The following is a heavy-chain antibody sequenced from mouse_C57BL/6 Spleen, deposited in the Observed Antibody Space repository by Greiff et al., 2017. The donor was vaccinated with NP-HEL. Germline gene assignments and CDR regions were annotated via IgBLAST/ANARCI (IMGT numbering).Heavy chain of an antibody. CDR1: GYTFTDYY. J-gene: IGHJ3*01. CDR3: ARGNDYDVAWFAY. D-gene: IGHD2-4*01. V-gene: IGHV1-26*01. CDR2: INPNNGGT. Sequence: EVQLQQSGPELVKPGASVKISCKASGYTFTDYYMNWVKQSHGKSLEWIGDINPNNGGTSYNQKFKGKATLTVDKSSSTAYMELRSLTSEDSAVYYCARGNDYDVAWFAYWGQGTLVTVSA.